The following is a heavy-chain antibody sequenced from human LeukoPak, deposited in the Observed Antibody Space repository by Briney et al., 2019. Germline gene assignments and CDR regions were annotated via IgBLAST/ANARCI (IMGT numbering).Heavy chain of an antibody. D-gene: IGHD6-19*01. J-gene: IGHJ3*02. CDR1: GGSISSSSYY. Sequence: SETLSLTCTVSGGSISSSSYYWGWIRQPPGKGLEWIGSIYYSGSTYYNPSLKSRVTISVDTSTSTVYMELSSLRSEDTAVYYCARPRGPSGGAFDIWGQGTMVTVSS. V-gene: IGHV4-39*07. CDR2: IYYSGST. CDR3: ARPRGPSGGAFDI.